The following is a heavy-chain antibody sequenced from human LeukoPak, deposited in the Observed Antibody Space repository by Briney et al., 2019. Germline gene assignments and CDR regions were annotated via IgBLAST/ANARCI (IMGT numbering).Heavy chain of an antibody. CDR1: GFTFSSYS. J-gene: IGHJ4*02. CDR3: ANLPAAIPFDY. V-gene: IGHV3-21*01. D-gene: IGHD2-2*02. Sequence: GGSLRLSCAAPGFTFSSYSMNWVRQAPGKGLEWVSSISSSSSYIYYADSVKGRFTISRDNAKNSLYLQMNSLRAEDTAVYYCANLPAAIPFDYWGQGTLVTVSS. CDR2: ISSSSSYI.